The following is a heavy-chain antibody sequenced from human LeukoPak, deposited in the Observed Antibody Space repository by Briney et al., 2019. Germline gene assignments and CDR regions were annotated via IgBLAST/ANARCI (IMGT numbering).Heavy chain of an antibody. V-gene: IGHV3-7*01. CDR3: ARGGIIVPDPDY. Sequence: GGSLRLSCAASGFSFTTYWMSWVRQAPGKGLEWVANIKQDGTEKYYVDSVKGRFTISRDNAKNSLYLQMNSLRAEDTAVYYCARGGIIVPDPDYWGQGTLVTVSS. D-gene: IGHD6-19*01. CDR2: IKQDGTEK. CDR1: GFSFTTYW. J-gene: IGHJ4*02.